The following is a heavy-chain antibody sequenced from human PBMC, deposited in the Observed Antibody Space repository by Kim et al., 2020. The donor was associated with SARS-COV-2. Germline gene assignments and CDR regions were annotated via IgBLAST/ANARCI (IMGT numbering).Heavy chain of an antibody. J-gene: IGHJ6*03. Sequence: GGSLRLSCAASGFTFSSFAMSWVRQAPGKGLEWVSAISGGGDSTYYADSVKGRFTISRDRSKNTLYLQMHSLRAEDAAVYFCAKAPGKYPDHYYIDVWG. CDR1: GFTFSSFA. V-gene: IGHV3-23*01. CDR3: AKAPGKYPDHYYIDV. D-gene: IGHD2-2*01. CDR2: ISGGGDST.